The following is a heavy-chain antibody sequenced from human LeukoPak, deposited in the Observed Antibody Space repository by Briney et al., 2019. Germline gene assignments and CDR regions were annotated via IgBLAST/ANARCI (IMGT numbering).Heavy chain of an antibody. CDR1: GFTFSNYN. CDR3: ARGILWFGELYGAAQYYMDV. D-gene: IGHD3-10*01. V-gene: IGHV3-21*01. J-gene: IGHJ6*03. Sequence: TTGGSLRLSCAASGFTFSNYNMNWVRQAPGKGLEWVSSISSTSSYIYYADSVKGRFTISRDNAKNSLYLQMNSLRVADTAVYYCARGILWFGELYGAAQYYMDVWGKGTTVTISS. CDR2: ISSTSSYI.